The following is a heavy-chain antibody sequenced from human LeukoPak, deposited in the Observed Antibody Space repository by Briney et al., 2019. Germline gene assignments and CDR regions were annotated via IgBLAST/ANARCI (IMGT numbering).Heavy chain of an antibody. J-gene: IGHJ4*02. CDR1: GFTFSSYS. CDR2: ISSSSSYI. CDR3: ARESGSASFDY. V-gene: IGHV3-21*01. Sequence: GGSLRLSCAASGFTFSSYSINWVRQAPGKVLEWVSSISSSSSYIYYADSVKGRFTISRDNAKNSLYLQMNSLRAEDTAVYYCARESGSASFDYWGQGTLVTVSS. D-gene: IGHD6-19*01.